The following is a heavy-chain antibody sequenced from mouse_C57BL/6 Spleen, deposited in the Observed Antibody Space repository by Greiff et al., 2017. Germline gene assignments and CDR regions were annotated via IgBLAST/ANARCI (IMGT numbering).Heavy chain of an antibody. Sequence: QVQLQQSGTELVKPGASVKLSCKASGYTFTSYWMHWVKQRPGQGLEWIGNINPSNGGTNYNEKFKSKATLTVDKSSSTAYMQLSSLTSEDSAVYYCARDGNDYDWFAYWGQGTLVTVSA. CDR1: GYTFTSYW. CDR2: INPSNGGT. CDR3: ARDGNDYDWFAY. J-gene: IGHJ3*01. D-gene: IGHD2-4*01. V-gene: IGHV1-53*01.